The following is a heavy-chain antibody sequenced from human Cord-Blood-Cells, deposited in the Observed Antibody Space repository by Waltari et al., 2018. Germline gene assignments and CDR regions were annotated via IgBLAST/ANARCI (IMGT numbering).Heavy chain of an antibody. CDR3: AKGVAATEGVDY. Sequence: EVQLVESGGGLVQPGRSLRLSCAASGFPFDDYAMHWVRQAPGKGREWVSGISWNSGSIGYADSVKGRFTISRDNAKNSLYLQMNSLRAEDTALYYCAKGVAATEGVDYWGQGTLVTVSS. CDR2: ISWNSGSI. J-gene: IGHJ4*02. D-gene: IGHD2-15*01. CDR1: GFPFDDYA. V-gene: IGHV3-9*01.